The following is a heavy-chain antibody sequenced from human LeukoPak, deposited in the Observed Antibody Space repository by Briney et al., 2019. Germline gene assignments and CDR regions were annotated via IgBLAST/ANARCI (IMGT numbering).Heavy chain of an antibody. D-gene: IGHD4-23*01. J-gene: IGHJ4*02. CDR3: AVERDYGGNSAGY. V-gene: IGHV3-21*04. CDR2: IGSSSTYI. Sequence: GGSLRLSCAASGFTFSSYTINWVRLAPGKGLEWVSSIGSSSTYIYYADSVKGRFTISRDNSKNTLYLQMNSLRAEDTAVYYCAVERDYGGNSAGYWGQGTLVTVSS. CDR1: GFTFSSYT.